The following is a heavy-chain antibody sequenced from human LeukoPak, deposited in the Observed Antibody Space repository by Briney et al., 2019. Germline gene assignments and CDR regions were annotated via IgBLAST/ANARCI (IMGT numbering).Heavy chain of an antibody. Sequence: GGSLRLSCAASGFTFSSYAMSWVRQAPGKGLEWVSAISGSGGSTYYADSVKGRFTISRDNSKNTVYLQMNSLRAEDTAVYYCAKDPRIRAVADHYFDYWGQGTLVTVSS. CDR1: GFTFSSYA. V-gene: IGHV3-23*01. CDR2: ISGSGGST. D-gene: IGHD6-19*01. J-gene: IGHJ4*02. CDR3: AKDPRIRAVADHYFDY.